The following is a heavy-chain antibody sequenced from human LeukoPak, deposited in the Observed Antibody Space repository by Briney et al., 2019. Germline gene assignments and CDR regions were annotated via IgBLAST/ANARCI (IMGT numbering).Heavy chain of an antibody. V-gene: IGHV3-23*01. CDR2: ISGSGGST. CDR3: AKDHNYYGSGSYEDGDY. J-gene: IGHJ4*02. Sequence: TGGSLRLSCAASGFTFSSYAMSWVRQAPGKGLEWVSAISGSGGSTYYADSVKGRFTISRDNSKNTLYLQMNSLRAEDTAVYYCAKDHNYYGSGSYEDGDYWAREPWSPSPQ. D-gene: IGHD3-10*01. CDR1: GFTFSSYA.